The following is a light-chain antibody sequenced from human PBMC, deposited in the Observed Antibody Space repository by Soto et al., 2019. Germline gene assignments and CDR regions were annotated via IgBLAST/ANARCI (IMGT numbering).Light chain of an antibody. V-gene: IGLV2-23*03. CDR1: SSDVGSYNL. Sequence: QSVLTHPGSVNWSTGQSITISCTGTSSDVGSYNLVSWYQQHPGKAPKLMIYEGSKRPSGVSNRFSGSKSGNTASLTISGLQAEDEADYYCCSYAGSSTFLYVFGTGTKVTVL. J-gene: IGLJ1*01. CDR3: CSYAGSSTFLYV. CDR2: EGS.